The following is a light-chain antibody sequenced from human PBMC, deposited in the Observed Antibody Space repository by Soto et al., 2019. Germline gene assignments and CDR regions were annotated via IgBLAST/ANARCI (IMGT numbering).Light chain of an antibody. J-gene: IGLJ3*02. V-gene: IGLV1-44*01. CDR2: SNN. CDR1: SSNIGSNN. Sequence: QSVLTQPPSASGTPGQRVTISCSGSSSNIGSNNVNWYQQLPGAAPKLLIYSNNHRPSGVPDRFSGSKSGTSASLAITGLQSEDEADYYCPSYDGSLNGPVFGTGTKLTVL. CDR3: PSYDGSLNGPV.